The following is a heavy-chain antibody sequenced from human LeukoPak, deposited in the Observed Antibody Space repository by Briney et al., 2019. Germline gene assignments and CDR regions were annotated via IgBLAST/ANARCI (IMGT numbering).Heavy chain of an antibody. D-gene: IGHD1-1*01. CDR2: IRYDGSDK. J-gene: IGHJ4*02. Sequence: GGSLRLSCAASGFIFSSYAMHWVRQAPGKGLEWVAFIRYDGSDKYYADSVKGRFTISRDNSKNTLDLQVNSLRTEDTAVYYCTKDRQGTTAGAIDYWGQGTLVTVSS. CDR1: GFIFSSYA. V-gene: IGHV3-30*02. CDR3: TKDRQGTTAGAIDY.